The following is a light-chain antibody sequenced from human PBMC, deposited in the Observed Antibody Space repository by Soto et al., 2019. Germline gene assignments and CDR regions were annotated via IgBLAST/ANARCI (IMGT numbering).Light chain of an antibody. CDR3: QAWDSSTNYV. V-gene: IGLV3-1*01. CDR1: NLGDKY. CDR2: QDS. J-gene: IGLJ1*01. Sequence: SYELTQPPSVSVSPGQTASITCSGDNLGDKYACWYQQKPGQSPVLVIYQDSKRPSGIPERFSGSTSGNTATLTISGTQAMDEADYYCQAWDSSTNYVFGTGTKLTVL.